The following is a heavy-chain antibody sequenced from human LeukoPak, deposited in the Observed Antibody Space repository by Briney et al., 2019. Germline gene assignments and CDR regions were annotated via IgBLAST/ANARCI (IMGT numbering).Heavy chain of an antibody. Sequence: PGESQKISCKGSGYSFGNHWIGWVRQMPGKGLEWMGIIYPGDSDTRYSPSFQGQVTISADKSITTAYLQWSSLKSSDTAMYYCARHSSSSGYYYFDSWGQGTLVTVSS. J-gene: IGHJ4*02. CDR3: ARHSSSSGYYYFDS. CDR2: IYPGDSDT. V-gene: IGHV5-51*01. D-gene: IGHD3-22*01. CDR1: GYSFGNHW.